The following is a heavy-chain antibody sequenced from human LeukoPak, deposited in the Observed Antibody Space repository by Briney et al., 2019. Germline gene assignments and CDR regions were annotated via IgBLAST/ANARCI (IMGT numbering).Heavy chain of an antibody. V-gene: IGHV3-23*01. Sequence: PGGSLRLSCAASGFAFSSYAISWVRQAPGKGLEWVSAISGSGGSTYYADSVKGRFTISRDNSKNTLYLQMNSLRAEDTAVYYCAKLSPGYSSPPFDYWGQGTLVTVSS. CDR1: GFAFSSYA. D-gene: IGHD6-13*01. CDR3: AKLSPGYSSPPFDY. CDR2: ISGSGGST. J-gene: IGHJ4*02.